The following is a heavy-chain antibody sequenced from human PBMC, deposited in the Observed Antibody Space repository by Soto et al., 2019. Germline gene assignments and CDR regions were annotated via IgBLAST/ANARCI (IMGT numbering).Heavy chain of an antibody. CDR3: ARAVLRYSSYGMDV. CDR1: GYTFTGYY. Sequence: QVQLVQSGAEVKKPGASVKVSCKASGYTFTGYYMHWVRQAPGQGLEWMGWINPNSGGTNYAQKFQGWVTMTKDTSISTAYMELSRLRSDDTAVYYCARAVLRYSSYGMDVWGQGTTVTVSS. V-gene: IGHV1-2*04. J-gene: IGHJ6*02. D-gene: IGHD3-9*01. CDR2: INPNSGGT.